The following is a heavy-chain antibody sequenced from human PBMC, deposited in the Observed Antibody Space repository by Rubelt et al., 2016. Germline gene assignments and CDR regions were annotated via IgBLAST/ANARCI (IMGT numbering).Heavy chain of an antibody. V-gene: IGHV3-74*01. J-gene: IGHJ6*02. CDR2: INSDGSST. CDR3: ARGPDYGDYGVDYYYYYGMDV. D-gene: IGHD4-17*01. Sequence: GKGLVWVSRINSDGSSTSYADSVKGRFTISRDNAKNTLYLQMNSLRAEDTAVYYCARGPDYGDYGVDYYYYYGMDVWGQGTTVTVSS.